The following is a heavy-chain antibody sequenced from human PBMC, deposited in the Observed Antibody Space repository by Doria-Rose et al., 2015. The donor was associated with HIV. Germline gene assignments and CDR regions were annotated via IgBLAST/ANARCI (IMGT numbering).Heavy chain of an antibody. CDR1: GFNFSDYV. V-gene: IGHV3-64*01. CDR2: ITGNGDTT. Sequence: VQLQESGGGLAQPEGSLRLSCAASGFNFSDYVMHWVRQAPGKGLEYVSGITGNGDTTHYAYSAKGRFSVSRDNSKNTLYLQMGGLTAEDMAVYYCARDGHRYGYDYWGQGTLVTVSS. CDR3: ARDGHRYGYDY. D-gene: IGHD5-18*01. J-gene: IGHJ4*02.